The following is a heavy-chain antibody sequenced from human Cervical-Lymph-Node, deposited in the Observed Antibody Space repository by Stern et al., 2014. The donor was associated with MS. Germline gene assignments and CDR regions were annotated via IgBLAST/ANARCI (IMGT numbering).Heavy chain of an antibody. J-gene: IGHJ5*02. D-gene: IGHD6-6*01. CDR3: TRALRIADRPSPGGHWFDP. V-gene: IGHV1-2*02. Sequence: MQLVESGAEVEKPGASVKVSCKVSGYIFTDYYLHWVRQAPGQGLEWMGRINPKSGGTSYAQSFQGRVTLTRDTSITTAYMDLSRLTSDDTAVYYCTRALRIADRPSPGGHWFDPWGQGTLDIVSS. CDR2: INPKSGGT. CDR1: GYIFTDYY.